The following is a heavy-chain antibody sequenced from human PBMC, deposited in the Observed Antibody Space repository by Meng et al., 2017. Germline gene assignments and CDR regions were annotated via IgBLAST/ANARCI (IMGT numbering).Heavy chain of an antibody. V-gene: IGHV3-53*04. CDR3: ARNLRYSSSLDLYYCYGMDV. Sequence: GGSLRLSCAASGFTVSSNYMSWFRQAPGKGLEWVSVIYSGGSTYYADSVKGRFTISRHNSKNTRYLQMNSLRAEDTAVYYCARNLRYSSSLDLYYCYGMDVWGQGTTVTVSS. J-gene: IGHJ6*02. CDR1: GFTVSSNY. D-gene: IGHD6-13*01. CDR2: IYSGGST.